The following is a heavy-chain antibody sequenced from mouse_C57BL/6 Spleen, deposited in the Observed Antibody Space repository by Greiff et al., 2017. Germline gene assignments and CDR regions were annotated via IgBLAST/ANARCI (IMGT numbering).Heavy chain of an antibody. J-gene: IGHJ4*01. CDR1: GYTFTSYW. CDR3: ARRWVGAMDY. D-gene: IGHD1-1*02. CDR2: IDPSDSYT. V-gene: IGHV1-50*01. Sequence: VQLQQPGAELVKPGASVKLSCKASGYTFTSYWMQWVKQRPGQGLEWIGEIDPSDSYTNYNQKFKGKATLTVDTSSSTASMQLSSLTSEDSAVYYCARRWVGAMDYWGQGTSVTVSS.